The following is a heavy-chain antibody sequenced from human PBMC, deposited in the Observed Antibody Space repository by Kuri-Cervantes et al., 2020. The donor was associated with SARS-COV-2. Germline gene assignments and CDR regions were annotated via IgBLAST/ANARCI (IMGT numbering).Heavy chain of an antibody. D-gene: IGHD1-26*01. Sequence: GGSLRLSCAASGFTFSNYWMHWVRQAPGKGLVWVPRTSTDGSSTSYADSVKGRFTISRDNAKNTLYLQMNSLRAEDTAVYYCARAFLRGGSDYWGQGTLVTVSS. J-gene: IGHJ4*02. CDR2: TSTDGSST. CDR3: ARAFLRGGSDY. V-gene: IGHV3-74*01. CDR1: GFTFSNYW.